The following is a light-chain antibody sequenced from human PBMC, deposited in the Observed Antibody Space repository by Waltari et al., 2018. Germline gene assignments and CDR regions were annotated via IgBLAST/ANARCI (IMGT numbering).Light chain of an antibody. CDR1: QSVTSGY. J-gene: IGKJ1*01. CDR3: QQYGRSPRT. Sequence: EIGLTQSPGTLSLSPGERATLSCRASQSVTSGYLAWHQPKPGQAPRLLLFGASRRATGIPDRFSGSGSGTDFTLTISRLEPEDFAVYYCQQYGRSPRTFGQGTKVEIK. V-gene: IGKV3-20*01. CDR2: GAS.